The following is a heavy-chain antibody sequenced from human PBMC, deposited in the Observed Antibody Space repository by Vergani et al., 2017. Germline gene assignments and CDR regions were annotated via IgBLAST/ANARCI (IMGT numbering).Heavy chain of an antibody. D-gene: IGHD2/OR15-2a*01. J-gene: IGHJ6*03. V-gene: IGHV3-33*06. CDR1: GFTFSSYG. CDR2: IWDDGSNK. Sequence: QVQLVESGGGVVQPGGSLRLSCAASGFTFSSYGMHWVRQAPGKGLEWVAVIWDDGSNKYYADSVKGRFTISRDNSQNTVNLQMNSLRVDDTAVYYGAKYLGGCNSISGAYYMDVWGKGTTVTV. CDR3: AKYLGGCNSISGAYYMDV.